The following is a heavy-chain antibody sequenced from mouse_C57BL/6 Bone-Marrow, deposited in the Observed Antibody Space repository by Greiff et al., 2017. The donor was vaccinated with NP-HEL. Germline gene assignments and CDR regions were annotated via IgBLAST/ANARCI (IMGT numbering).Heavy chain of an antibody. CDR3: ARRTMTPYYYAMDY. J-gene: IGHJ4*01. CDR1: GFTFSDYG. D-gene: IGHD2-4*01. CDR2: ISSGSSTI. V-gene: IGHV5-17*01. Sequence: EVKLVESGGGLVKPGGSLKLSCAASGFTFSDYGMHWVRQAPGKGLEWVAYISSGSSTIYYADTVKGRFTISRDNAKNTLFLQMTSLRSEDTAMYYCARRTMTPYYYAMDYWGQGTSVTVSS.